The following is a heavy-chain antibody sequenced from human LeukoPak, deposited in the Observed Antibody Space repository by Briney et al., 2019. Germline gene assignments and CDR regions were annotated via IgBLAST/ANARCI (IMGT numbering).Heavy chain of an antibody. CDR2: ISGSGGST. Sequence: GGSLRLSYAASGFTFSSYAMSWVRQAPGKGLEWVSAISGSGGSTYYADSVKGRFTISRDNSKNTLYLQMNSLRAEDTAVYYCAKDYYDSSGYYYERDYPDYWGQGTLVTVSS. CDR3: AKDYYDSSGYYYERDYPDY. CDR1: GFTFSSYA. V-gene: IGHV3-23*01. D-gene: IGHD3-22*01. J-gene: IGHJ4*02.